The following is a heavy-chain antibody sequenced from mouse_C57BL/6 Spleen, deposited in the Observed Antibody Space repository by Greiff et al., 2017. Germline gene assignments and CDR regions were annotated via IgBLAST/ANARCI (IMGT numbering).Heavy chain of an antibody. V-gene: IGHV1-69*01. J-gene: IGHJ3*01. CDR2: IDPSDSYT. CDR3: ARSESITTDPPFAY. D-gene: IGHD1-1*01. Sequence: QVQLQQPGAELVMPGASVKLSCKASGYTFTSYWMHWVKQRPGQGLEWIGEIDPSDSYTNYNQKFKGKSTLTVDKSSSTAYMQLSSLTSEDSAVYYCARSESITTDPPFAYWGQGTLVTVSA. CDR1: GYTFTSYW.